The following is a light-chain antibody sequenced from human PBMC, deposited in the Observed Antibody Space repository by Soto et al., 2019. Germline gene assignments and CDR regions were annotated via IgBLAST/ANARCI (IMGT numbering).Light chain of an antibody. CDR3: QQTDTIPRT. Sequence: DIQMTQSPSSLSASVGDRVTITCRASQSIASRLNWYQQKPGSAPKLLIYGAPTLESGVPSRFSGSGSGTDFTLTVSSLQVEDFATYYCQQTDTIPRTFGQGTKVDVK. CDR1: QSIASR. J-gene: IGKJ1*01. CDR2: GAP. V-gene: IGKV1-39*01.